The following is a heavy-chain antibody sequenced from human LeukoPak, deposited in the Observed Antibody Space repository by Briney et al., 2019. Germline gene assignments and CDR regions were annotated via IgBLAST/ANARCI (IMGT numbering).Heavy chain of an antibody. J-gene: IGHJ3*02. Sequence: SQTLSLTCTVSGGSISSYYWSWIRQPPGKGLEWIGYIYYSGSTNYNPSLKSRVTISVDTSKNHFSLKLSSVTAADTAVYYCARLGHDAFDIWGQGTMVTVSS. V-gene: IGHV4-59*01. CDR2: IYYSGST. CDR3: ARLGHDAFDI. CDR1: GGSISSYY.